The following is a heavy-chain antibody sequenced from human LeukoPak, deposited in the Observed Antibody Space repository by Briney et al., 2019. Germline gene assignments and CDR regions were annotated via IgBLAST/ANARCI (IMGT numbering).Heavy chain of an antibody. CDR2: IYYSGST. V-gene: IGHV4-61*01. D-gene: IGHD3-16*02. J-gene: IGHJ4*02. CDR1: GGSVSSGSYY. Sequence: PSETLSLTCTVSGGSVSSGSYYWSWIRQPPGKGLEWIGCIYYSGSTNYNPSLKSRVTISVDTSKNQFSLKLSSVTAADTAVYYCARVYDYVWGSYRYSGRKYYFDYWGQGTLVTVSS. CDR3: ARVYDYVWGSYRYSGRKYYFDY.